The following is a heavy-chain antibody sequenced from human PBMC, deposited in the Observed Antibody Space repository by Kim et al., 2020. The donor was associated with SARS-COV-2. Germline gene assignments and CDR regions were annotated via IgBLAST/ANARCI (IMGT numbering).Heavy chain of an antibody. CDR1: GGSISSSSYY. D-gene: IGHD6-19*01. Sequence: SETLSLTCTVSGGSISSSSYYWGWIRQPPGKGLEWIGSIYYSGSTYSNPSLKSRVTISVDTSKNQFSLKLSSVTAADTAVYYWARQKKAWLARKDYWYFDLWGRGTLVTVSS. J-gene: IGHJ2*01. V-gene: IGHV4-39*01. CDR3: ARQKKAWLARKDYWYFDL. CDR2: IYYSGST.